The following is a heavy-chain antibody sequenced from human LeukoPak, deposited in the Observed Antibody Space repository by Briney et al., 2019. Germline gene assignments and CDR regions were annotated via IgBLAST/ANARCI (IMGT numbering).Heavy chain of an antibody. J-gene: IGHJ4*02. CDR2: IRFDGSQN. Sequence: GGSLRLSCLASGYNFINYGMHWVRQAPGKGLEWVAFIRFDGSQNYYTDSVKGRFTISRDNSKNMVYLQMNSLRPEDTAVYYCGRDPAWGAIDYWGQGTLVTVSS. D-gene: IGHD7-27*01. CDR1: GYNFINYG. V-gene: IGHV3-30*02. CDR3: GRDPAWGAIDY.